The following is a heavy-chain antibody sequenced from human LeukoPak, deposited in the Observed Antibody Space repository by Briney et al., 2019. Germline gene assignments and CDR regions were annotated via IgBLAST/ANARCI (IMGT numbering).Heavy chain of an antibody. J-gene: IGHJ6*03. V-gene: IGHV4-59*01. CDR3: ARDQRYDFWSGYYHYYMDV. CDR1: GGSISSYY. CDR2: IYYSGST. Sequence: NTSETLSPTCTVSGGSISSYYWSWIRQPPGKGLEWIGYIYYSGSTNYNPSLKSRVTISVDTSKNQFSLKLSSVTAADTAVYYCARDQRYDFWSGYYHYYMDVWGKGTTVTVSS. D-gene: IGHD3-3*01.